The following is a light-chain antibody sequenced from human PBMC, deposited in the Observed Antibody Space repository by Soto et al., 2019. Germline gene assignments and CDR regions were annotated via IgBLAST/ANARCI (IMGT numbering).Light chain of an antibody. CDR2: DVS. CDR3: RSFTNTFSYV. CDR1: SGDVGAYNY. J-gene: IGLJ1*01. V-gene: IGLV2-14*01. Sequence: QSALTQPASVSGSPGQSITISCTGTSGDVGAYNYVSWYQQHPGKAPRLMIYDVSNRPSGASNRFSGSKSGNTASLTISGLQAEDEADYYCRSFTNTFSYVFGTGTKLTVL.